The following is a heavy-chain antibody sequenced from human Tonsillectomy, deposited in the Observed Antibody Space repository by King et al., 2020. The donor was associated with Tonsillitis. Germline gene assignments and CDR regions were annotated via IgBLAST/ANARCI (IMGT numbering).Heavy chain of an antibody. D-gene: IGHD4-23*01. CDR2: ISYDGSTK. CDR3: VKSYGGNSNGLDY. Sequence: QLVQSGGGVVQPGRSLRLSCAASGFTFSTYGMHWVRQAPGKGLEWVAVISYDGSTKYYADSVKGRFTISRDNSKKTLYLQMNSLRAEDTAVYYCVKSYGGNSNGLDYWGQGTLVTVSS. CDR1: GFTFSTYG. J-gene: IGHJ4*02. V-gene: IGHV3-30*18.